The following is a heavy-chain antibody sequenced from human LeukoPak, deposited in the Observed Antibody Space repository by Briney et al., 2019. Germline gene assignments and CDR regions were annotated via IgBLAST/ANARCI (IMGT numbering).Heavy chain of an antibody. CDR3: ARSYYYGSGSHDY. J-gene: IGHJ4*02. CDR1: GYTFTGYY. V-gene: IGHV1-2*06. Sequence: ASVKASCKASGYTFTGYYMHWVRQAPGQGLEWMGRINPNSGGTNYAQKFQGRVTMTRDTSISTAYMELSRLRSDDTAVYYCARSYYYGSGSHDYWGQGTLVTVSS. D-gene: IGHD3-10*01. CDR2: INPNSGGT.